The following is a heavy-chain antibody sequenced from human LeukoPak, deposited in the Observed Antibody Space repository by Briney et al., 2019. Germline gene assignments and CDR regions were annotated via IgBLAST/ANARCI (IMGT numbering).Heavy chain of an antibody. V-gene: IGHV3-48*01. CDR2: ISSSSSTI. Sequence: PEGSLRLSCAASGFTFSSYSMNWVRQAPGKGLEWVSYISSSSSTIYYADSVKGRFTISRDNAKNSLYLQMNSLRAEDTAVYYCARDLYGVVTAFDYWGQGTLVTVSS. CDR3: ARDLYGVVTAFDY. J-gene: IGHJ4*02. D-gene: IGHD3-3*01. CDR1: GFTFSSYS.